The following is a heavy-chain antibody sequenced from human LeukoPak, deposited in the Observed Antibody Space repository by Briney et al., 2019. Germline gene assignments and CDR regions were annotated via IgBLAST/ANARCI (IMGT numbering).Heavy chain of an antibody. CDR3: ARDRGYSSSWYVFYGMDV. D-gene: IGHD6-13*01. CDR2: IKQDGSEK. V-gene: IGHV3-7*01. Sequence: GGSLRLSCAASGFTFSSYWMSWVRQAPGKGLEWVANIKQDGSEKYYVDSVKGRFTISRDNAKNSLYLQMNSLRAEDTAVYYCARDRGYSSSWYVFYGMDVWGQGTKVTVSS. CDR1: GFTFSSYW. J-gene: IGHJ6*02.